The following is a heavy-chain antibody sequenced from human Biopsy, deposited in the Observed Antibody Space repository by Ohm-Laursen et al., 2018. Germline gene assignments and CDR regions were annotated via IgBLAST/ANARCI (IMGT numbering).Heavy chain of an antibody. CDR3: ARGSNDFGGLYFPR. V-gene: IGHV4-59*11. Sequence: PSDTLSLTCIVSGGSFTGHYWSWIRQPPGKGLEWIGHISYTGYTSYNASLKSRVTISVDTSRNHFSLRLSSLTAADTAVYYCARGSNDFGGLYFPRWGQGTLLTVSS. J-gene: IGHJ4*02. CDR1: GGSFTGHY. D-gene: IGHD4-23*01. CDR2: ISYTGYT.